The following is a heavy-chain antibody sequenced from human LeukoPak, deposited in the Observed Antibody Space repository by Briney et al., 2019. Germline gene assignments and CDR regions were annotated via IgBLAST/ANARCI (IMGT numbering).Heavy chain of an antibody. CDR2: INHSGST. CDR1: GGSFSGYY. V-gene: IGHV4-34*01. D-gene: IGHD1-26*01. CDR3: ARANSGSYFGRSYYFDY. Sequence: SETLSLTCAVYGGSFSGYYWSWFRQPPGKGLEWIGEINHSGSTNYNPSLKSRVTISVDTSKNQFSLKLSSVTAVDTAVYYCARANSGSYFGRSYYFDYWGQGTLVTVSS. J-gene: IGHJ4*02.